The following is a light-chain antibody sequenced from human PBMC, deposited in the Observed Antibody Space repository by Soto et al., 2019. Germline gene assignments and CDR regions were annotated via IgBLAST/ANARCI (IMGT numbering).Light chain of an antibody. J-gene: IGLJ2*01. CDR2: DVT. CDR3: SSYTITATL. V-gene: IGLV2-14*03. CDR1: SNDVGLYNY. Sequence: QSVLTQPASVSGSPGQSITISCTGSSNDVGLYNYVSWYQQHPGKAPKLVISDVTNRPSGVSDRFSGSKSGNTAFLTISGLQAEDEADYYCSSYTITATLFGRGTKLTV.